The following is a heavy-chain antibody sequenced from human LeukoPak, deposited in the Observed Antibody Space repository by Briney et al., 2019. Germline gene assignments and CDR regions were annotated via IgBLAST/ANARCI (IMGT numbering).Heavy chain of an antibody. V-gene: IGHV3-15*01. CDR1: GFTFSNAW. Sequence: PGGSLRLSCAASGFTFSNAWMGWVRQAPGKGLEWVGRIKSKTDGGTTEYAAPVKGRFTISRDDSKNTLYLQMNSLKTEDTAVYYCTTAPAAYTFDYWGQGTLVTVSS. J-gene: IGHJ4*02. CDR2: IKSKTDGGTT. D-gene: IGHD2-2*01. CDR3: TTAPAAYTFDY.